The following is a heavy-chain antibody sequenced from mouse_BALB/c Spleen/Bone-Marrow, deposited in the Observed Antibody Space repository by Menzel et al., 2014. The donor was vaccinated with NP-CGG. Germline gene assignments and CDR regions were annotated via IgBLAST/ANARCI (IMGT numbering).Heavy chain of an antibody. V-gene: IGHV14-3*02. J-gene: IGHJ4*01. Sequence: EVQLQQSGAELVKPGASVKLSCTASGFNIKDTYMHWVKQRPEQGLEWIGRIDPANGNTKYDPKFQGKTTITADTFSNTAYLQLSSLTSEDTAVYYCARERDYDYAYAMDYWGQGTSVTVSS. CDR1: GFNIKDTY. CDR2: IDPANGNT. D-gene: IGHD2-4*01. CDR3: ARERDYDYAYAMDY.